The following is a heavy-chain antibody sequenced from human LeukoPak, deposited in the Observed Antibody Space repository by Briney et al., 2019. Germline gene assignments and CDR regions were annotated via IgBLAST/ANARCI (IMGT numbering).Heavy chain of an antibody. V-gene: IGHV3-21*01. CDR1: GFTFSSYT. CDR3: ARHSDSSGYFYPVDY. CDR2: ISSSSSYI. D-gene: IGHD3-22*01. Sequence: PGGSLRLSCAASGFTFSSYTMNWGRQAPEKGLEWVSSISSSSSYIYYADSMKGRFTISRDNAKNSLYLQMNSLRAEDTAVYYCARHSDSSGYFYPVDYWGQGTLVTVSS. J-gene: IGHJ4*02.